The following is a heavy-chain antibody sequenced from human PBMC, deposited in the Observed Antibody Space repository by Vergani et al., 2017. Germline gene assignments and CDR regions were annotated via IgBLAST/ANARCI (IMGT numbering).Heavy chain of an antibody. CDR3: ARDLFGCSGGSCYLLVDWYFDL. V-gene: IGHV3-7*01. J-gene: IGHJ2*01. D-gene: IGHD2-15*01. Sequence: EVQLVESGGGLVQPGGSLRLSCAASGFTFSSYWMSWVRQAPGKGLEGVATIKQDGSEKYYVDSVKGRFTLSTDNAKNSLYLQMNSLRAEDTAVYYCARDLFGCSGGSCYLLVDWYFDLWGRGTLVTVSS. CDR2: IKQDGSEK. CDR1: GFTFSSYW.